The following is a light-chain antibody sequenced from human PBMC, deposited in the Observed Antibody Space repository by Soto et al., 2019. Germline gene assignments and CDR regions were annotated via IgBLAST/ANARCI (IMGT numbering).Light chain of an antibody. CDR3: QSYDSSLSGYVV. V-gene: IGLV1-40*01. J-gene: IGLJ2*01. CDR1: SSNIGAGYD. CDR2: GNS. Sequence: QSALTQPPSVSGAPGQRVTISCTGSSSNIGAGYDVHWYQQLPGTAPKLLIYGNSNRPSGVPDRFSGSKSGTSASLAITGLQAEDEADYYCQSYDSSLSGYVVFGGGNKNTVL.